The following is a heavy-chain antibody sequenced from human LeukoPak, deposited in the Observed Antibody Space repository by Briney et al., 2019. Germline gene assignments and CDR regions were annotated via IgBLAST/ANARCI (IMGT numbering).Heavy chain of an antibody. CDR2: IKSKTDGGTT. CDR3: STTYYYDSSEGY. J-gene: IGHJ4*02. V-gene: IGHV3-15*07. D-gene: IGHD3-22*01. Sequence: GGSLRLSCAASGFTFSNAWMNWVRQAPGKGLEWVGRIKSKTDGGTTDYAAPVKGRFTISRGDSKNTLYLQMNSLRTEDTAVYYCSTTYYYDSSEGYWGQGTLVTVSS. CDR1: GFTFSNAW.